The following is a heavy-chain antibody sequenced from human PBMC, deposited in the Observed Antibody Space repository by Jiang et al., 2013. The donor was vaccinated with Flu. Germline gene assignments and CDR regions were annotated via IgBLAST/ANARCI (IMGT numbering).Heavy chain of an antibody. V-gene: IGHV1-2*04. Sequence: AEVKKPGASVKVSCKASGYTFTGYYMHWVRQAPGQGLEWMGWINPNSGGTNYAQKFQGWVTMTRDTSISTAYMELSRLRSDDTAVYYCARDRAGGYNWNDGPDYYYGMDVWGQGTTVTVSS. D-gene: IGHD1-20*01. CDR1: GYTFTGYY. CDR2: INPNSGGT. J-gene: IGHJ6*02. CDR3: ARDRAGGYNWNDGPDYYYGMDV.